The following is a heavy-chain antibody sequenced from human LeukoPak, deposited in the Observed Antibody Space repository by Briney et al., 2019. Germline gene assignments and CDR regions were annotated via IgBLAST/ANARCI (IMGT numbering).Heavy chain of an antibody. V-gene: IGHV4-34*01. CDR3: ASRPSIAAAGGWFDP. CDR1: DSSFSGYY. J-gene: IGHJ5*02. CDR2: INHSGNT. Sequence: PSETLSLTCAVYDSSFSGYYWSWIRQPPGKGLEWIGEINHSGNTNYNPSLKSRVTISIDTSKNQFSLKLNSVTAADTAMYYCASRPSIAAAGGWFDPWGQGTLVTVSS. D-gene: IGHD6-13*01.